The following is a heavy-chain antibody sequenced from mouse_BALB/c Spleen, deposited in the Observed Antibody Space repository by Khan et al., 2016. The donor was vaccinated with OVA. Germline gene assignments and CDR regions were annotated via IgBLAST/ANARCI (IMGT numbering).Heavy chain of an antibody. D-gene: IGHD2-10*01. Sequence: VELVESGPGLAAPSQSLSITCTISGFSLTNYGVYWVRQPPGKGLEWLVVIWSDGSTTYNSALKSRLTITKDNSQSQVFLRVNSLQTDDTAIYFCARQPYYHYNIMDFWGQGTSVTVSS. CDR3: ARQPYYHYNIMDF. CDR1: GFSLTNYG. J-gene: IGHJ4*01. CDR2: IWSDGST. V-gene: IGHV2-6-1*01.